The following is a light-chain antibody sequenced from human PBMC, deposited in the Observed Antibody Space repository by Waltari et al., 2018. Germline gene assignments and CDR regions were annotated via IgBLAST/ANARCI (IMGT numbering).Light chain of an antibody. V-gene: IGKV4-1*01. J-gene: IGKJ1*01. CDR3: HQYCSTPWT. Sequence: DIVMTQSPHSLAVSLGERATINCKSSQSLLCSSSNQNFFSWYQKKPGQPPKLLIYWASTRESGVPDRNRGSGAGTDFTLTITSLQAEDVAVYYCHQYCSTPWTYGQGTKVEIK. CDR2: WAS. CDR1: QSLLCSSSNQNF.